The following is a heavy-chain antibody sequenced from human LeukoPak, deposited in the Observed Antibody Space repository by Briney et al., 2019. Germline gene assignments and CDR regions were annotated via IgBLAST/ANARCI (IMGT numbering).Heavy chain of an antibody. Sequence: GGSLRLSCAASGFTFSTYSMNWVRQAPGKGLEWVSYISSSSSTIYYADSVKGRFTISRDNSKNTLYLQMNSLRTEDTAIYYCAKFGSDTFDYWGQGTLVTVSS. D-gene: IGHD3-10*01. V-gene: IGHV3-48*01. CDR3: AKFGSDTFDY. CDR2: ISSSSSTI. J-gene: IGHJ4*02. CDR1: GFTFSTYS.